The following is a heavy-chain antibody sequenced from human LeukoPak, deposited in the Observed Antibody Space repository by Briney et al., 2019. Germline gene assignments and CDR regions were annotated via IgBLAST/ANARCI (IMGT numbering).Heavy chain of an antibody. CDR1: GGSISSGGYY. V-gene: IGHV4-61*08. CDR3: ASAHSSSTLDY. D-gene: IGHD6-6*01. J-gene: IGHJ4*02. Sequence: ASETLSLTCTVSGGSISSGGYYWSWIRQPPGKGLAWIGYIYYSGSTNYSPSLKSRVTISVDTSKNQFSLKLSSVTAADTAVYYCASAHSSSTLDYWGQGTLVTVSS. CDR2: IYYSGST.